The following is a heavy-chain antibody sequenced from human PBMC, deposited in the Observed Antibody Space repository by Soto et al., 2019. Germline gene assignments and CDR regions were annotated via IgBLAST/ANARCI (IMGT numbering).Heavy chain of an antibody. D-gene: IGHD2-15*01. CDR1: GYTFTSYY. V-gene: IGHV1-46*03. CDR2: INPSGGST. Sequence: ASVKVSCKASGYTFTSYYMHWVRQAPGQGLEWMGIINPSGGSTSYAQKFQGRVTMTRDTSTSTVYMELSSLRSEDTAVYYCARGYCSGGSCHVDLDYWGQGTLVTVSS. CDR3: ARGYCSGGSCHVDLDY. J-gene: IGHJ4*02.